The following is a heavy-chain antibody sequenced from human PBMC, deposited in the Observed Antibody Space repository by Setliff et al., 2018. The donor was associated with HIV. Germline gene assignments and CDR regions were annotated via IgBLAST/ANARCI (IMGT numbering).Heavy chain of an antibody. D-gene: IGHD3-3*01. CDR2: IHHSGST. Sequence: LTCTASGPSVSNTDYYWGWIRLPPGKGLEWIASIHHSGSTWYNPSLKSRVTISADMSKNQFSLKLFSVTAADTAVYYCARPSFGIGGGSIFDSWGQGTVVTVSS. CDR3: ARPSFGIGGGSIFDS. V-gene: IGHV4-39*01. J-gene: IGHJ4*02. CDR1: GPSVSNTDYY.